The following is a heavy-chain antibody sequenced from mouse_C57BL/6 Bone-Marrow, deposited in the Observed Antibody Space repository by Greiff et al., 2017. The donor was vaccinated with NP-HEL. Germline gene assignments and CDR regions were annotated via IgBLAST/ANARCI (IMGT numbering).Heavy chain of an antibody. J-gene: IGHJ1*03. V-gene: IGHV2-6-1*01. CDR3: ARHSDYSNIHWYFDV. Sequence: QVQLKESGPGLVAPSQSLSITCTVSGFSLTSYGVHWVRQPPGKGLEWLVVIWSDGSTTYNTAIKSRLSISKDNSKSQVFLKMTSLLTDDTAIYYCARHSDYSNIHWYFDVWGTGTTVTVSS. CDR1: GFSLTSYG. D-gene: IGHD2-5*01. CDR2: IWSDGST.